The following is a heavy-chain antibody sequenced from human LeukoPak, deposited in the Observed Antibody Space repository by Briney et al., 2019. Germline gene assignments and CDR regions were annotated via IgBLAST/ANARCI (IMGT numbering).Heavy chain of an antibody. Sequence: PGGSLRLSCAASGFTFSSYWMHWVRQVPGKGLVWVSRINSDGSSTTYADSVKGRFTISRDNAKSTLYLQMNSLRDEDTAVYYCARGPRYCSGVSCYSYYFDYWGQGTLVTVSS. V-gene: IGHV3-74*01. CDR1: GFTFSSYW. CDR2: INSDGSST. J-gene: IGHJ4*02. CDR3: ARGPRYCSGVSCYSYYFDY. D-gene: IGHD2-15*01.